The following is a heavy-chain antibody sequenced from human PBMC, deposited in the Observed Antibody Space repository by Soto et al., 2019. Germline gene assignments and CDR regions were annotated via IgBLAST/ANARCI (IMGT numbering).Heavy chain of an antibody. Sequence: SETLSLTCTVSGGSISSYYWSWIRQPPGKGLEWIGYIYYSGSTNYNPSLKSRVTISVDTSKNQFSLKLSSVTAADTAVYYCASSKIAAAGFYYYGMDVWGRGTTVTVSS. CDR1: GGSISSYY. CDR3: ASSKIAAAGFYYYGMDV. J-gene: IGHJ6*01. V-gene: IGHV4-59*01. CDR2: IYYSGST. D-gene: IGHD6-13*01.